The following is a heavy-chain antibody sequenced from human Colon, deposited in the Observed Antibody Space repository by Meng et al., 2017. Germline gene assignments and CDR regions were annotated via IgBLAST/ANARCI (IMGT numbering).Heavy chain of an antibody. J-gene: IGHJ4*02. CDR2: IHSSGNT. Sequence: QLQESGPGRVKPSQTLSRPCTISTGSINSADYYWNWIRQPPGKGPEWLGYIHSSGNTYYTPSLKSRLAMSLDTSKNQFSLRLTSVTAADTAVYYCARNPVIPDARTFDFWGQGALVTVSS. CDR1: TGSINSADYY. CDR3: ARNPVIPDARTFDF. V-gene: IGHV4-30-4*01. D-gene: IGHD2-2*01.